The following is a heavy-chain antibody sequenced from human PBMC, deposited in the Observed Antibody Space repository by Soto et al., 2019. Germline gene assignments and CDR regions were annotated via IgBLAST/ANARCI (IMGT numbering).Heavy chain of an antibody. J-gene: IGHJ5*02. Sequence: QVQLQESGPGLVKPSQTLSLTCTVSGGSISSGGYYWSWIRQHPGKGLEWIGYIYYSGSTYYNPSLKSRVTISGATSKNQFSLKLSSVTAADTAVYYCAREAAAMDKRSYNWFDPWGQGTLVTVSS. CDR1: GGSISSGGYY. V-gene: IGHV4-31*03. CDR2: IYYSGST. D-gene: IGHD5-18*01. CDR3: AREAAAMDKRSYNWFDP.